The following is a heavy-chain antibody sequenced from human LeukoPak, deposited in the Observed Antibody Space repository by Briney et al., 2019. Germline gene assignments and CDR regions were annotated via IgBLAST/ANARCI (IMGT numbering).Heavy chain of an antibody. CDR3: ARTKRVTPFDY. D-gene: IGHD4-11*01. CDR1: GFTFSSYS. J-gene: IGHJ4*02. CDR2: ISSSSGYI. V-gene: IGHV3-21*01. Sequence: GGSLRLSCAASGFTFSSYSVNWVRQAPGKGLEWVSSISSSSGYIYYADSVKGRFTISRDNAKSSLYLQMKGLRAEDTAVYYCARTKRVTPFDYWGQGTLVTVSS.